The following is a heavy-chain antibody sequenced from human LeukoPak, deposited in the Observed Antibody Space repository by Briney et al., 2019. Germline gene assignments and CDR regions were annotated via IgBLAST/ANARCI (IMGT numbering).Heavy chain of an antibody. Sequence: SETLSLTCTVSGGSISSGSYYWSWIRQPAGKGLEWIGRIYTSGSINYNPSLKSRVTISVDTSKNQFSLKLSSVTAADTAVYYCARESVLLWFGEFPGGMDVWGQGTTVTVSS. V-gene: IGHV4-61*02. CDR1: GGSISSGSYY. CDR3: ARESVLLWFGEFPGGMDV. D-gene: IGHD3-10*01. CDR2: IYTSGSI. J-gene: IGHJ6*02.